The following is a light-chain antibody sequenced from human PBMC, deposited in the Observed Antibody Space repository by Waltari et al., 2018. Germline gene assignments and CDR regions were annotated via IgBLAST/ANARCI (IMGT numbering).Light chain of an antibody. CDR2: RNN. J-gene: IGLJ3*02. Sequence: QSVMTQPHPASVTPGQRVTIPCSGSSSNIGNTPVYWYQQLPGAAPKLLIYRNNQRPSGVPDRFSVSKSGTSASLAISGLRSEDEADYYCGGWDDSLNGWVFGGGTKLTVL. CDR1: SSNIGNTP. CDR3: GGWDDSLNGWV. V-gene: IGLV1-47*01.